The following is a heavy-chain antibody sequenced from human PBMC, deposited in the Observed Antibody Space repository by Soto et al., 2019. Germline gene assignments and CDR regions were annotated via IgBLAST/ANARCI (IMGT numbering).Heavy chain of an antibody. CDR1: GFTFSDDY. Sequence: GSRRLSSAASGFTFSDDYMSWIRQAPGEGLEWVSYISRSGSTIYYADSVKGQLTISRDNAKNSLYLQMNSLRAEETAVYYCARVSSNYCSSTSCYDDWFDPWGQGTLVTVSS. D-gene: IGHD2-2*01. CDR2: ISRSGSTI. V-gene: IGHV3-11*01. J-gene: IGHJ5*02. CDR3: ARVSSNYCSSTSCYDDWFDP.